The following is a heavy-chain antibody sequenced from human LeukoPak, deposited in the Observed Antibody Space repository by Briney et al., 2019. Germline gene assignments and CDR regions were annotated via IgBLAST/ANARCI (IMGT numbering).Heavy chain of an antibody. J-gene: IGHJ6*02. CDR3: ARDRLGPYGMDV. CDR2: ISYDGNNK. D-gene: IGHD6-19*01. V-gene: IGHV3-30-3*01. CDR1: GFTFSSYA. Sequence: PGGSLRLSCAASGFTFSSYAMHWVRQAPGKGLEWVAVISYDGNNKYYADSVKGRFTISRDNSKNTLYLQMNSLRAEDTAVYYCARDRLGPYGMDVWGQGTTVTVSS.